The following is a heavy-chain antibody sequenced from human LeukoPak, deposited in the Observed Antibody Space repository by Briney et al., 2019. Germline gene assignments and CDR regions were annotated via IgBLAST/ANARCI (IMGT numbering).Heavy chain of an antibody. D-gene: IGHD3-22*01. CDR3: ARGSEDYDSSGYYYDLGDY. J-gene: IGHJ4*02. V-gene: IGHV3-30*04. CDR1: GFTFSSYA. CDR2: ISYEGNHK. Sequence: GGSLRLSCAASGFTFSSYAMHWVRQAPGKGLEWVAVISYEGNHKYYADSVKGRFTISRDNSKNKQYLQMNSLRAEDTAVYYCARGSEDYDSSGYYYDLGDYWGQGALVTVSS.